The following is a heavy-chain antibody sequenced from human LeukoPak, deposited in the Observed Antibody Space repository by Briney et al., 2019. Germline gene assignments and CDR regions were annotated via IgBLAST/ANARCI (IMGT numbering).Heavy chain of an antibody. V-gene: IGHV4-34*01. CDR3: ARSSPTRYSSSWYHYYYGMDV. CDR1: GGSFSGYY. Sequence: PSETLSLTSAVYGGSFSGYYWSWIRQPPGKGLDWIGEINHSGSTNYNPSLKSRVTISVDTSKNQFSLKLSSVTAADTAVYYCARSSPTRYSSSWYHYYYGMDVWGQGTTVTVSS. CDR2: INHSGST. J-gene: IGHJ6*02. D-gene: IGHD6-13*01.